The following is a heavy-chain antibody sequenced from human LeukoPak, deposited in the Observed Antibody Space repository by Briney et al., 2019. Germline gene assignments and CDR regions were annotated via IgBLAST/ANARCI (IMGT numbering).Heavy chain of an antibody. CDR3: AKYRVVYYYYYMDV. D-gene: IGHD2-15*01. CDR2: ISGIGGST. CDR1: GFTFSSYA. V-gene: IGHV3-23*01. Sequence: PGGSLRLSCAASGFTFSSYAMSWVRQAPGKGLEWVSAISGIGGSTYYADSVKGRFTISRDNSKNTLYLQMNSLRAEDTAVYYCAKYRVVYYYYYMDVWGKGTTVTVSS. J-gene: IGHJ6*03.